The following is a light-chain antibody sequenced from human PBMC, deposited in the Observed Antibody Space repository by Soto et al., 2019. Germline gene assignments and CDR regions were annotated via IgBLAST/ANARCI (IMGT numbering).Light chain of an antibody. J-gene: IGKJ1*01. CDR2: KAS. CDR3: QQSYTTPWT. Sequence: DIMMTQSPSSVSASVGDRVPITCRASQTISSWLAWYQQKPGKAPKLLIYKASTLKSGVPSRFSGSGSGTEFTLTISSLQPEDFATYYCQQSYTTPWTFGQGTKVDIK. CDR1: QTISSW. V-gene: IGKV1-5*03.